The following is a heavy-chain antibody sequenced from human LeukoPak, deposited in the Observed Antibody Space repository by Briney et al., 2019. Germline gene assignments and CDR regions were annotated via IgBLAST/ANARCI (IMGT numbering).Heavy chain of an antibody. CDR1: GFTFSSYA. CDR3: AKGSSSGSFSVFDY. V-gene: IGHV3-23*01. CDR2: ISGSGGST. Sequence: GGSLRLSCAASGFTFSSYAMSWVRQAPGKGLERVSGISGSGGSTYYADSVKGRFTISRDNSKNTLYLQMNSLRAEDTAVYYCAKGSSSGSFSVFDYWGQGTLVPVSS. D-gene: IGHD3-10*01. J-gene: IGHJ4*02.